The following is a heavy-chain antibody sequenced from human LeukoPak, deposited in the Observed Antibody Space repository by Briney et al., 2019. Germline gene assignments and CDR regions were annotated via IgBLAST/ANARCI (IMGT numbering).Heavy chain of an antibody. Sequence: PSGTLSLTYAVSGGSISSSNWWNWVRQPPGKGLEWIGEIYHSGSTKYNPSLKSRVTISVDKSKNQFSLELSSVTAADTAVYYCARDLFGSAWSTFFDYWGPGILVTVSS. D-gene: IGHD6-19*01. CDR3: ARDLFGSAWSTFFDY. CDR1: GGSISSSNW. CDR2: IYHSGST. V-gene: IGHV4-4*02. J-gene: IGHJ4*02.